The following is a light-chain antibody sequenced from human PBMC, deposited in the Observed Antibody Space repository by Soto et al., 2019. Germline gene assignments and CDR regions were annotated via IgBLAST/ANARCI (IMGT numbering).Light chain of an antibody. Sequence: IVLTQSPGTLSLSPGERATLSCRASQSVSSSYLAWYPQKPGQAPRLLIYGASSRATGIPDRFSGSGSETDFTLTISRLEPEDFAVYYCQQYSNSRTFGQGTKVDIK. V-gene: IGKV3-20*01. CDR2: GAS. CDR1: QSVSSSY. CDR3: QQYSNSRT. J-gene: IGKJ1*01.